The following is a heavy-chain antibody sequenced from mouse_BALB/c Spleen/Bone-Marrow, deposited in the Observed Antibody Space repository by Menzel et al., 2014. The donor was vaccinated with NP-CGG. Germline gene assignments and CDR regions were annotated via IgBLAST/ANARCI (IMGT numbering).Heavy chain of an antibody. CDR2: INPSDGRT. J-gene: IGHJ2*01. D-gene: IGHD3-2*01. Sequence: QVQLQQSGAELVRPGASVKLSCKASGYTFXTYWMHWVKQRPGQGLEWIGEINPSDGRTNYSEKFKSKATLTVDKSSNTAYMQLNSLTSEDSAVYYCARRDSSGYLFDYWGQGTTLTVSS. CDR3: ARRDSSGYLFDY. CDR1: GYTFXTYW. V-gene: IGHV1S81*02.